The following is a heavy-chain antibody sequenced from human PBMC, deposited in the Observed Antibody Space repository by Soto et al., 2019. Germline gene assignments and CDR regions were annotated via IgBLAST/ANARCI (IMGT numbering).Heavy chain of an antibody. CDR1: GLTFSNYW. V-gene: IGHV3-7*01. CDR3: ATSWVRGYSGYDWVY. D-gene: IGHD5-12*01. J-gene: IGHJ4*02. CDR2: INQDGSEK. Sequence: DVQLVESGGGLVQPGGSLRLSCAASGLTFSNYWMNWVRQAPGKGLEWVAIINQDGSEKYFVDSVKGRFTISRDNAKKSLYLEMNSLRAEDTAVYYCATSWVRGYSGYDWVYWGQGNLVTVSS.